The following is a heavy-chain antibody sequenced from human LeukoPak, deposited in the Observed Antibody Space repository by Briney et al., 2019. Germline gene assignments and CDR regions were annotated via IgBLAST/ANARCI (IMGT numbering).Heavy chain of an antibody. CDR1: GYTFTSYY. D-gene: IGHD1-7*01. V-gene: IGHV1-46*01. CDR3: ARGARNWNSYYYYYYYMDV. J-gene: IGHJ6*03. CDR2: INPSGGST. Sequence: ASVKVSCKASGYTFTSYYMHWVRQAPGQGLEWMGIINPSGGSTSYAQKFQGRVTMTRDTSTSTVYMELSSPRSEDTAVYYCARGARNWNSYYYYYYYMDVWGNGTTVTVSS.